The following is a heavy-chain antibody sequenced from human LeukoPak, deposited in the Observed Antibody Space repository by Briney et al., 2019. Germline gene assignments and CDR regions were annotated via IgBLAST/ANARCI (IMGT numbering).Heavy chain of an antibody. D-gene: IGHD3-3*01. CDR2: VYWDDDK. CDR3: AHEYYDFWSGQRGTFDI. V-gene: IGHV2-5*02. J-gene: IGHJ3*02. CDR1: GGSISSGSYD. Sequence: TLSLTCTVSGGSISSGSYDWYWIRQPPGKALEWLAFVYWDDDKRYSPSLKSRLTITKDTSKNQVVLTMTNMDPVDTATYYCAHEYYDFWSGQRGTFDIWGQGTMVTVSS.